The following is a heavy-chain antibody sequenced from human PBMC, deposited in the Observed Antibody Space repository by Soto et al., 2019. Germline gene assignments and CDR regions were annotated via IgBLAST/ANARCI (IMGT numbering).Heavy chain of an antibody. CDR2: VKTKADGGTT. J-gene: IGHJ4*02. CDR3: TSRIKTTNDY. CDR1: GFTFTNAW. D-gene: IGHD1-1*01. Sequence: EVQLVESGGGLVKPGESLRLSCAASGFTFTNAWMNWVRQAPGKGPEWVGRVKTKADGGTTDYAALAKGRFTISRDDSINAVYLQMNSLKIEDTAVYYCTSRIKTTNDYWGQGTLVTVSS. V-gene: IGHV3-15*07.